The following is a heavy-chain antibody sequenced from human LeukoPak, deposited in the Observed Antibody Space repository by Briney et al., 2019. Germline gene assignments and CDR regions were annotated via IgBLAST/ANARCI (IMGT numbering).Heavy chain of an antibody. Sequence: GGSLRLSCAASGFTLSSAWMNWVRQAPGKGLEWVSRITASGTAMFYADSVKGRFTISRDNAKNSLYLQMNSLRDEDTAVYYCASSGSYRFDYWGQGTLVTVSS. J-gene: IGHJ4*02. CDR2: ITASGTAM. CDR1: GFTLSSAW. D-gene: IGHD1-26*01. V-gene: IGHV3-48*02. CDR3: ASSGSYRFDY.